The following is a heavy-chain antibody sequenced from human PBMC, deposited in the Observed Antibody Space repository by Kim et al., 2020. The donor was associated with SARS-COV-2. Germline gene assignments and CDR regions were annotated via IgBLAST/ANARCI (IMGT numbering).Heavy chain of an antibody. J-gene: IGHJ4*01. CDR3: ASYHGGDCFFDY. Sequence: SETLSLTCTVSGDSISSGDYYWSWNRQPTGLELEWIAYDNYSGNNYYYPSLRVSITVSVATYKNQLSLKLTSVTAADTADYYCASYHGGDCFFDY. CDR2: DNYSGNN. D-gene: IGHD2-21*01. CDR1: GDSISSGDYY. V-gene: IGHV4-30-4*01.